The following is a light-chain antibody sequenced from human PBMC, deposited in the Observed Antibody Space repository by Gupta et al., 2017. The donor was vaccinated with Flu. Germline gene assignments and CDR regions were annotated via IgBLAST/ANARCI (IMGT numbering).Light chain of an antibody. J-gene: IGKJ1*01. CDR1: QCVSSY. Sequence: IVFTQSPATLSLSPGERATLPCRASQCVSSYLAWYQQKPGQAPRLLIYDASNRATGIPARFSGSGSGTDFTLTISSLEPEDVAVYYCQQRSNWPPWTFGQGTKVEIK. V-gene: IGKV3-11*01. CDR3: QQRSNWPPWT. CDR2: DAS.